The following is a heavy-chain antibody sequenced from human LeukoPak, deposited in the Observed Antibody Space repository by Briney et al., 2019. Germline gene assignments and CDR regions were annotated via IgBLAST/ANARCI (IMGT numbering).Heavy chain of an antibody. J-gene: IGHJ4*01. V-gene: IGHV3-66*01. CDR2: IYSGGST. CDR1: GFTVSSDY. CDR3: ARVRGYCGGNSCFYFDY. Sequence: PGGSLRLSCAASGFTVSSDYMSWVRQAPGKGLEWVSVIYSGGSTYFADSVKGRFIISRDNSKNTLYLQMNSLRAEDTAVYYCARVRGYCGGNSCFYFDYWGHGTLVTVSS. D-gene: IGHD2-15*01.